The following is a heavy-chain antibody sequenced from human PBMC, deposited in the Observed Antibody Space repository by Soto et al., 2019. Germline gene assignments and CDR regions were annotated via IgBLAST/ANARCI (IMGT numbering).Heavy chain of an antibody. CDR1: GYTCTRYG. J-gene: IGHJ4*02. Sequence: QVHLVQSGAEVKKPGASLKVSCKASGYTCTRYGIVWVRQAPGQGLEWMGWISTYNVDTKYAQKFKGRVTMSTDKSTTTAYMELTSLTSDDTAMYYCARGGFAYGYLDFWGQGTLATVSS. V-gene: IGHV1-18*01. CDR2: ISTYNVDT. D-gene: IGHD5-18*01. CDR3: ARGGFAYGYLDF.